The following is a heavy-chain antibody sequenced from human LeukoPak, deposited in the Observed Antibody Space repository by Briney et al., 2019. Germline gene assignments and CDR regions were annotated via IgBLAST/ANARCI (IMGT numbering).Heavy chain of an antibody. Sequence: PGGSLRLSCAASGFTFDDYAMHWVRQAPGKGLEWVSGISWNSGSIGYADSVKGRFTISRDNAKNSLYLQMNSLRAEDMALYYCAKGMTTVVFDAFDIWGQGTMVTVSS. J-gene: IGHJ3*02. CDR1: GFTFDDYA. D-gene: IGHD4-23*01. CDR3: AKGMTTVVFDAFDI. CDR2: ISWNSGSI. V-gene: IGHV3-9*03.